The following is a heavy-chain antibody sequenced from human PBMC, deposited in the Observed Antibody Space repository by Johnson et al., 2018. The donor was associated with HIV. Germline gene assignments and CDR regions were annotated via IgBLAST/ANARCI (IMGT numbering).Heavy chain of an antibody. CDR3: AREGDDPGAFDI. V-gene: IGHV3-30-3*01. J-gene: IGHJ3*02. D-gene: IGHD3-16*01. Sequence: QVQLVESGGGVVQPGRSPRLSCAASGFTFSSYAMHWVRQAPGKGLEWVAVISYDGSNKYYADSVKGRFTISRDNAKNSLYLQMNSLRAEDTAVYYCAREGDDPGAFDIWGQGTMVTVSS. CDR1: GFTFSSYA. CDR2: ISYDGSNK.